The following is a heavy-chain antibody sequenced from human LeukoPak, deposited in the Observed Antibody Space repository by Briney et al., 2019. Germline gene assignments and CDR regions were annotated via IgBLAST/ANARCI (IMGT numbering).Heavy chain of an antibody. Sequence: ASVKVSCKASGYRFTSYGISWVRQAPGQGPEWTGWISAYNGNTNYAQKLQGRVTMTTDTSTSTAYMELRSLRSDDTAVYYCARGGDGDILTGLVFDYWGQGTLVTVSS. CDR3: ARGGDGDILTGLVFDY. D-gene: IGHD3-9*01. CDR2: ISAYNGNT. V-gene: IGHV1-18*01. CDR1: GYRFTSYG. J-gene: IGHJ4*02.